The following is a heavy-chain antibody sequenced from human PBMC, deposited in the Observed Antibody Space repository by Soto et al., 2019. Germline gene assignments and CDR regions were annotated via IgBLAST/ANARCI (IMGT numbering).Heavy chain of an antibody. J-gene: IGHJ4*02. CDR3: ARGANYDYIWGSYRGGTRGSCFDY. CDR1: GGSFSGYH. D-gene: IGHD3-16*02. V-gene: IGHV4-34*01. CDR2: INHSGST. Sequence: SETLSLTCAVYGGSFSGYHWSWIRQPPGKGLEWIGEINHSGSTNYNPSLKSRVTISVDTSKNQFSLKLSSVTAADTAVYYCARGANYDYIWGSYRGGTRGSCFDYWGQGTLVTVSS.